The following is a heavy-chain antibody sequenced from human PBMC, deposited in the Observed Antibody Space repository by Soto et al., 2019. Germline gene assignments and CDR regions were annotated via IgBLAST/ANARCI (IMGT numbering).Heavy chain of an antibody. CDR2: IYYSGST. D-gene: IGHD6-19*01. CDR1: GGSISSYY. V-gene: IGHV4-59*08. Sequence: QVQLQESGPGLVKPSETLSLTCTVSGGSISSYYWSWIRQPPGKGLEWIGYIYYSGSTNYNPSLKRRVTISVVTSKNQSSLKLSSVTAAYTAVYYCARHGGGWYHDWGQGTLVTVSS. J-gene: IGHJ4*02. CDR3: ARHGGGWYHD.